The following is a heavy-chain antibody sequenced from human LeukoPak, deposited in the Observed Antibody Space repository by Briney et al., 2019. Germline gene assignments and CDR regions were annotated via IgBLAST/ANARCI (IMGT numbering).Heavy chain of an antibody. D-gene: IGHD6-13*01. V-gene: IGHV4-4*07. CDR3: ARAVYSSNWYAFDY. CDR1: GVSISGYY. J-gene: IGHJ4*02. CDR2: IYTSGGT. Sequence: SETLSLTCTVSGVSISGYYWSWIRQPAGKGLEWIGRIYTSGGTNYNPSLKSRVTMSVDTSKNQFSLKLSSVTAADTAVYYCARAVYSSNWYAFDYWGQGTLVTVSS.